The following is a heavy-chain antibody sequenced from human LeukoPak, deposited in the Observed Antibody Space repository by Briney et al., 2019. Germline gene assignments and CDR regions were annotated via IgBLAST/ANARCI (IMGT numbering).Heavy chain of an antibody. Sequence: PGGSLRLSCAASGFTFSSYSMNWVRQAPGKGLEWVSYISSSSSTIYYADSVKGRFTISRDNAKNSLYLQMNSLRDEDTAVYYCVRGTSDTVTDDFDYWGPGTVVTVSS. D-gene: IGHD4-17*01. J-gene: IGHJ4*02. CDR3: VRGTSDTVTDDFDY. CDR2: ISSSSSTI. CDR1: GFTFSSYS. V-gene: IGHV3-48*02.